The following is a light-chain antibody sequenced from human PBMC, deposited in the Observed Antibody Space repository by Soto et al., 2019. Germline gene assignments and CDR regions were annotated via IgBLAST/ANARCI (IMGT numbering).Light chain of an antibody. V-gene: IGKV3-15*01. J-gene: IGKJ4*01. CDR1: QSVSSN. CDR2: GAS. Sequence: EIVMTQSPATLSVSPGERATLSCRASQSVSSNLAWYQHQPGQAPRVLIYGASTRATGFPARFSGSGSGTESTLTISSLQSEDFAVYYCQQYNKWPLTFGGGTKVDIK. CDR3: QQYNKWPLT.